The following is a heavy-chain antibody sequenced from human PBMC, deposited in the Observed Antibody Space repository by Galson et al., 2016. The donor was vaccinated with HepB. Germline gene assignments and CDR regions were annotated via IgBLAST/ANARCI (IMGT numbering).Heavy chain of an antibody. CDR3: AKDLTVTLHWFDP. D-gene: IGHD2-15*01. CDR2: ISGSGTNT. CDR1: GFTFSSYA. J-gene: IGHJ5*02. V-gene: IGHV3-23*01. Sequence: SLRLSGAASGFTFSSYAMCWVRQAPGKGLEWVSLISGSGTNTYYADSVKGRFTISRDNFRNTLYLQMNSLRAEDTAVYYCAKDLTVTLHWFDPWGQGTLVTVSS.